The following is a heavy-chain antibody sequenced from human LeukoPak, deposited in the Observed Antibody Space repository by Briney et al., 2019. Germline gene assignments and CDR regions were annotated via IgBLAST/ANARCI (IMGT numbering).Heavy chain of an antibody. CDR2: ISYDGSNK. V-gene: IGHV3-30*18. CDR3: ANIAAAGTWYFDY. CDR1: GFTFSSYG. J-gene: IGHJ4*02. Sequence: GGSLRLSCAASGFTFSSYGMHWVRQAPGKGLEWVAVISYDGSNKYYADSVKGRFTISRDNSKNTLYLQMNSLSAEDTAVYYCANIAAAGTWYFDYWGQGTLVTVSS. D-gene: IGHD6-13*01.